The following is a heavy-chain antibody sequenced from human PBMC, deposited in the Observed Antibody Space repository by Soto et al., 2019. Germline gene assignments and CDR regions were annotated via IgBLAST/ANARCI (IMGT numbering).Heavy chain of an antibody. J-gene: IGHJ4*02. D-gene: IGHD2-8*02. V-gene: IGHV3-30*18. Sequence: QVQLVESGGGVVQPGRSLRLSCAASGFTFSSDGMHWVRQDPGKGLEWVAVISYDGSNKYYADSVKGRFIISRDNSKNTLYLQMNSLRAEDTAVYYCAKDGGTGKYYDFWGQGTLVTVSS. CDR1: GFTFSSDG. CDR3: AKDGGTGKYYDF. CDR2: ISYDGSNK.